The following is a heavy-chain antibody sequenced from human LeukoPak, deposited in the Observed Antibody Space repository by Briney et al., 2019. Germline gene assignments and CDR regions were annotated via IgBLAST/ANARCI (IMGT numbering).Heavy chain of an antibody. J-gene: IGHJ4*02. Sequence: PSETLSLTCTVSGDSISSYYWSWIRQPAGKGLEWIGRIHTSGSTNHNPSLTSRVTMPVDTSKNQFSLKLTSVTAADTAVYYCARETAELGRSFDYWGQGAQVTVSS. CDR1: GDSISSYY. CDR3: ARETAELGRSFDY. D-gene: IGHD6-6*01. V-gene: IGHV4-4*07. CDR2: IHTSGST.